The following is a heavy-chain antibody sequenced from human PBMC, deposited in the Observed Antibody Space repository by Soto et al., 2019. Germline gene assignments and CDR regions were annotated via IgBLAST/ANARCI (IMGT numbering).Heavy chain of an antibody. D-gene: IGHD4-17*01. CDR3: AVGTTGGDYVRAWFDP. J-gene: IGHJ5*02. V-gene: IGHV4-34*01. CDR2: INHSGST. CDR1: GGSFSGYY. Sequence: QVQLQQWGAGLLKPSETLSLTCAVYGGSFSGYYWSWIRQPPGKGLEWIGEINHSGSTNYNPSLKSRVPISVDTYKNQFSLKLSSVTAADTAVYYCAVGTTGGDYVRAWFDPWGQGTLVTVSS.